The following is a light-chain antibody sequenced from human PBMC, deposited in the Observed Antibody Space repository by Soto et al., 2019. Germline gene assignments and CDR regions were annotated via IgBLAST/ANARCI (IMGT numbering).Light chain of an antibody. J-gene: IGKJ4*01. Sequence: DIQMTQSPPTLSASVEDRVTITGRASQSITRWLAWYQKKPGEAPKLLIYDASSLESGVPSRFSGSGSGTEFTLTISSLQPDDFVTYYCQQYNHYSGLTFGGGTKVDIK. V-gene: IGKV1-5*01. CDR3: QQYNHYSGLT. CDR2: DAS. CDR1: QSITRW.